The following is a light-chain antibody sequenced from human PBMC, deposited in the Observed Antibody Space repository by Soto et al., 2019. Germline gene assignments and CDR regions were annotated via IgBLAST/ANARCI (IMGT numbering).Light chain of an antibody. CDR2: SAS. J-gene: IGKJ3*01. CDR1: QSVNNN. V-gene: IGKV3-15*01. Sequence: EIVMTQSPVTLSVSPGERATLSCTASQSVNNNVAWYQQKPGHTPRLLIYSASIGATGTPARFSGSGSGSDFTLTISSLQSEDFAVHYCQQYNKWPLTLGPGTKVDIK. CDR3: QQYNKWPLT.